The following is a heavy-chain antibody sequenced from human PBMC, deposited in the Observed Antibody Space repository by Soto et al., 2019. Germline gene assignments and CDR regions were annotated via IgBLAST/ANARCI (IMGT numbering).Heavy chain of an antibody. CDR3: ASVYCSGGRCYYCDY. V-gene: IGHV4-31*01. D-gene: IGHD2-15*01. CDR2: IYYSGNT. Sequence: QVQLQESGPGLVKPSQTLSLTCTVSGGSISSGGYYWSWIRQLPGKGLEWIGYIYYSGNTYYNPSIKSQATISVDTSKNQFSLKLSSVTAADTAVYYCASVYCSGGRCYYCDYWGQGTLVTVSS. J-gene: IGHJ4*02. CDR1: GGSISSGGYY.